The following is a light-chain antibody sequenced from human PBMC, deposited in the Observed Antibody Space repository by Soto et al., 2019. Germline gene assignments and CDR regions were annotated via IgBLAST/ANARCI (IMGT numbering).Light chain of an antibody. CDR1: QTIANNY. V-gene: IGKV3-20*01. CDR2: DAS. J-gene: IGKJ1*01. CDR3: QQYGTSPWT. Sequence: EFALTQSPGTLSLSPGARATLSCRASQTIANNYLTWYQQKPGQAPRVLIYDASIRATGIPDRISGSGSGTDFTLTISRLEPEDSAVYYCQQYGTSPWTFGQGTKVDIK.